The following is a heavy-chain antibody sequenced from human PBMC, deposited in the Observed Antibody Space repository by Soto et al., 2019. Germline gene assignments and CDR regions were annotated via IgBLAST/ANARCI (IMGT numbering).Heavy chain of an antibody. V-gene: IGHV1-18*04. J-gene: IGHJ5*02. CDR2: ISAYNGKT. Sequence: ASVKVSCKASGYTFTSYGISWVRQAPGQGLEWMGWISAYNGKTNYAQKLQGRVTMTTDTSTSTAYMELRSLRSDDTAVYYCARAGSASSGYYNDWFDPWGQGTLVTVSS. CDR1: GYTFTSYG. CDR3: ARAGSASSGYYNDWFDP. D-gene: IGHD3-22*01.